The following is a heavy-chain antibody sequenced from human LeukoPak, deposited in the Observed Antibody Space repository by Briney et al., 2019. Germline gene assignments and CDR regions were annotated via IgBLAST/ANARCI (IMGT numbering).Heavy chain of an antibody. Sequence: PSETLSLTCTVSGDSISSFYWSWIRQPAGKGLEWIGYIYYSGSTSYNPSLKSRVTISVDTSKNQFSLKLSSVTAADTAVYYCAREMVRGVEPSYYFDYWGQGTLVTVSS. CDR2: IYYSGST. J-gene: IGHJ4*02. CDR1: GDSISSFY. D-gene: IGHD3-10*01. CDR3: AREMVRGVEPSYYFDY. V-gene: IGHV4-59*01.